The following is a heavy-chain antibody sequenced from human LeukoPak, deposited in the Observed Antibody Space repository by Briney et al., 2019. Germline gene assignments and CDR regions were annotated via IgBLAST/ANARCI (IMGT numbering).Heavy chain of an antibody. CDR1: GYTFTGYY. Sequence: GASVKVSCKASGYTFTGYYMHWVRQAPGQGLEWMGWINPKSGGTNYVQKFQGRVTMTRDTSISTAYMEVTRLRSDDTAVYYCARETGDTDAFDIWGQGTMVTVSS. CDR2: INPKSGGT. D-gene: IGHD1-26*01. J-gene: IGHJ3*02. V-gene: IGHV1-2*02. CDR3: ARETGDTDAFDI.